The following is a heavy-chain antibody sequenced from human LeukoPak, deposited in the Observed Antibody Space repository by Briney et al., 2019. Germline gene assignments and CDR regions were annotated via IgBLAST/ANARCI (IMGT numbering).Heavy chain of an antibody. V-gene: IGHV4-39*02. CDR2: IPESGRT. CDR3: ARHCTGDICAAYYFYYYMDV. CDR1: GGSISTSSYY. D-gene: IGHD2-8*02. Sequence: PSETLSLTCTVSGGSISTSSYYWGWIRQPPGKGLEWIGSIPESGRTYYNPSLKSRVIISVDTSKKHFSLKLSSVTAADTAVYYCARHCTGDICAAYYFYYYMDVWGKGTTVTASS. J-gene: IGHJ6*03.